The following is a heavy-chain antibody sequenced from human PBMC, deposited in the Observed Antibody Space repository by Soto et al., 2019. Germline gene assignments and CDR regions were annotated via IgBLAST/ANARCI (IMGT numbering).Heavy chain of an antibody. D-gene: IGHD5-18*01. V-gene: IGHV1-69*12. J-gene: IGHJ1*01. CDR1: GGTFSSYA. CDR2: IIPIFGTA. CDR3: ARGYADTAISAEYFQH. Sequence: QVQLVQSGAEVKKPGSSVKVSCKASGGTFSSYAISWVRQAPGQGLEWMGGIIPIFGTANYAQKFQGRVTITADESTSTAYMELSSLRSEDTAVYYCARGYADTAISAEYFQHWGQGILVTVAS.